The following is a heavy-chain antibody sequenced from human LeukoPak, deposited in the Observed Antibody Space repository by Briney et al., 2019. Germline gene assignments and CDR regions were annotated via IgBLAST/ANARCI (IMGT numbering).Heavy chain of an antibody. CDR1: GGSFSGYY. V-gene: IGHV4-34*01. CDR3: ARDLRITMVRGVDYYYGMDV. CDR2: INHSGST. D-gene: IGHD3-10*01. Sequence: SETLSLTCAVYGGSFSGYYWSWIRQPPGKGLEWIGEINHSGSTNYNPSLKSRVTISVDTSKNQFSLKLSSVTAADTAVYYCARDLRITMVRGVDYYYGMDVWGQGTTVTVSS. J-gene: IGHJ6*02.